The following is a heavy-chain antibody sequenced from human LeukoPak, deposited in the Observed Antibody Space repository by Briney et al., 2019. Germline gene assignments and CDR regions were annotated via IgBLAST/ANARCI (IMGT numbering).Heavy chain of an antibody. Sequence: PGGSLRLSCAASGFTFDDYGMSWVRQAPGKGLEWVSGINWNGGSTGYADSVKGRFTISRDNAKNSLYLHMNSLRAEDTALYYCARRRVGARTYDAFDIWGQGTMVTVSS. CDR3: ARRRVGARTYDAFDI. J-gene: IGHJ3*02. D-gene: IGHD1-26*01. CDR2: INWNGGST. CDR1: GFTFDDYG. V-gene: IGHV3-20*04.